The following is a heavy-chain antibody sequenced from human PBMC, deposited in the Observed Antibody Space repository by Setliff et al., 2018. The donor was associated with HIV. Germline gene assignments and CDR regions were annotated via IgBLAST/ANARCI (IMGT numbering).Heavy chain of an antibody. CDR2: IYSSGST. CDR1: GGSMSGYY. V-gene: IGHV4-4*07. D-gene: IGHD3-22*01. J-gene: IGHJ4*02. CDR3: AREDNYYSDSIGYSFFDY. Sequence: SETLSLTCSVSGGSMSGYYWNWIRQPAGKGLEWIGRIYSSGSTNYNPSLKSRVTMSVDTSKNQFSLKLSSVTAADTAIYFCAREDNYYSDSIGYSFFDYWGRGTLVTVSS.